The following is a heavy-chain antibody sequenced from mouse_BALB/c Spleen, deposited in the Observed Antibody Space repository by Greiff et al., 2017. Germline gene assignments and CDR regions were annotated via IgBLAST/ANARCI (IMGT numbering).Heavy chain of an antibody. V-gene: IGHV5-9-4*01. J-gene: IGHJ4*01. Sequence: EVMLVESGGGLVKPGGSLKLSCPASGFTFSSYAMSWVRQSPEKRLEWVAEISSGGSYTYYPDTVTGRFTISRDNAKNTLYLEMSSLRSEDTAMYYCARETMITTGYAMDDWGQGTSVTVSS. D-gene: IGHD2-4*01. CDR2: ISSGGSYT. CDR3: ARETMITTGYAMDD. CDR1: GFTFSSYA.